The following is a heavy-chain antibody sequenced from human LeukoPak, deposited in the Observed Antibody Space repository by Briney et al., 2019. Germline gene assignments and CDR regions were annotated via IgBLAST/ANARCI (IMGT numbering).Heavy chain of an antibody. CDR3: ARVSNYYDSSGYYLGIDY. J-gene: IGHJ4*02. V-gene: IGHV3-21*01. CDR1: GFTFSSNA. Sequence: GGSLRLSCSASGFTFSSNAMHWVRQAPGKGLEWVSSISSSSSYIYYADSVKGRFTISRDNAKNSLYLQMNSLRAEDTAVYYCARVSNYYDSSGYYLGIDYWGQGTLVTVSS. CDR2: ISSSSSYI. D-gene: IGHD3-22*01.